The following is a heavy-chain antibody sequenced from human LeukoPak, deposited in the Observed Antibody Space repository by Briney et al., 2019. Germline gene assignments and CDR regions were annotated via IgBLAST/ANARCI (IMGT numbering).Heavy chain of an antibody. Sequence: ASVKVSCKASGYTFTSYGISWVRQAPGQGLEWMGWISAYNGNTNYAQKLQGRVTMTTDTSTSTAYMGLRSLRSDDTAVYYCARESVSVQNFDYWGQGTLVTVSS. CDR1: GYTFTSYG. V-gene: IGHV1-18*01. D-gene: IGHD1-14*01. CDR2: ISAYNGNT. CDR3: ARESVSVQNFDY. J-gene: IGHJ4*02.